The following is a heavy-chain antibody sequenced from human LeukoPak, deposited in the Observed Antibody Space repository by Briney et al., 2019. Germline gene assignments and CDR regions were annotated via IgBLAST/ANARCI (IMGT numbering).Heavy chain of an antibody. J-gene: IGHJ6*03. V-gene: IGHV3-23*01. CDR3: ARGAEFCTTTCPVDYYYFYYYYMNV. CDR2: ISGDGGST. CDR1: GFTFSNYA. D-gene: IGHD2-2*01. Sequence: GGSLRLSCAASGFTFSNYALNWVRQALGKALEWVSAISGDGGSTYYADSVKGRFAISRDNSKTTLYLQMNSLGAEDTAVYYCARGAEFCTTTCPVDYYYFYYYYMNVWGKGTTVTVSS.